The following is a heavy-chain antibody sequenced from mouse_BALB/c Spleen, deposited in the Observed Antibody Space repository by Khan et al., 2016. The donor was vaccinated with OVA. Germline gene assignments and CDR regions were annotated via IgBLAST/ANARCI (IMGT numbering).Heavy chain of an antibody. V-gene: IGHV5-6*01. D-gene: IGHD1-1*01. J-gene: IGHJ3*01. CDR1: GFTFSTYG. CDR2: ASTGGSYT. Sequence: EVELVESGGDLVKPGGSLKLSCAASGFTFSTYGMSWVRQAPDKRLEWVATASTGGSYTYYPASVKGRFTISRDNAKNTLYLQMSGLRSEDTAMFYCTRLAYYYDSEGFAYWGQGTLVTVSA. CDR3: TRLAYYYDSEGFAY.